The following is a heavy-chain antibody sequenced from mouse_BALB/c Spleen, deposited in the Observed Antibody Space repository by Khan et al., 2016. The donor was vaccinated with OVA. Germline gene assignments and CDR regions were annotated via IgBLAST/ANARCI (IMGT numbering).Heavy chain of an antibody. Sequence: EVKLLESGPGLVKPSQSLSLTCTVTGYSITSEYAWNWIRQFPGNKLEWMGYINYSGNTRFNPSLKSRTSITRDTSKNQFFLQLNSVTTEDTATYYCARKDYYDYDPFPYWGQGNLVTVSA. CDR3: ARKDYYDYDPFPY. J-gene: IGHJ3*01. CDR1: GYSITSEYA. V-gene: IGHV3-2*02. D-gene: IGHD2-4*01. CDR2: INYSGNT.